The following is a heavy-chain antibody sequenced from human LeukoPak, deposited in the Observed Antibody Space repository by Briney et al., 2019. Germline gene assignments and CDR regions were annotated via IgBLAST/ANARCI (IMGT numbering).Heavy chain of an antibody. V-gene: IGHV3-21*01. J-gene: IGHJ4*02. CDR3: ARVGGRWFGELLFDY. CDR1: GIAVSSNY. D-gene: IGHD3-10*01. CDR2: ISSSSSYI. Sequence: GGSLRLSCAASGIAVSSNYMNWVRQAPGKGLEWVSSISSSSSYIYYADSVKGRFTISRDNAKNSLYLQMNSLRAEDTAVYYCARVGGRWFGELLFDYWGQGTLVTVSS.